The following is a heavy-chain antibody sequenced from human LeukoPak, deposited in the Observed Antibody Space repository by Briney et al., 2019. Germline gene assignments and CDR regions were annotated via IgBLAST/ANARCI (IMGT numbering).Heavy chain of an antibody. V-gene: IGHV4-30-4*01. CDR1: GGSISSGDYY. D-gene: IGHD4-17*01. Sequence: PSETLSHTCTVSGGSISSGDYYWSWIRQPPGKGLEWIGYIYYSGSTYYNPSLKSRVTISVDTSKNQFSLKLSSVTAADTAVYYCARDPGDYGDYREENWGQGTLVTVSS. J-gene: IGHJ4*02. CDR2: IYYSGST. CDR3: ARDPGDYGDYREEN.